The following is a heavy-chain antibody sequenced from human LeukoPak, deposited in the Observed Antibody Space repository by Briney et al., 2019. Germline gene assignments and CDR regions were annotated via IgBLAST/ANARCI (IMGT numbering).Heavy chain of an antibody. V-gene: IGHV3-11*06. D-gene: IGHD5-12*01. CDR2: ISPGSSYK. CDR1: TFTFSDDN. J-gene: IGHJ5*02. Sequence: PGGSLRLSCTASTFTFSDDNMGWIRQAPGKGPEWVSSISPGSSYKFCADSVEGRFTISRDNSKNTLYLQMNSLRAEDTAVYYCARDRGYWFDPWGQGTLVTVSS. CDR3: ARDRGYWFDP.